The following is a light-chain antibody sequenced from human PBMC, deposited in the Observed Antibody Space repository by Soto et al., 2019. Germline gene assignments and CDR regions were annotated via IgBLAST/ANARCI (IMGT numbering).Light chain of an antibody. J-gene: IGLJ1*01. CDR1: SSNIGTYT. CDR2: NND. V-gene: IGLV1-44*01. Sequence: QSVLTQPPSASGTPGQRVTISCSGSSSNIGTYTVNWYQQFPGTAPKLLIYNNDQRPSGVPDRFSGFKYGTAASLAISGLQSEDEAEYYCAAWDDSLSGLDVFGTATKLTVL. CDR3: AAWDDSLSGLDV.